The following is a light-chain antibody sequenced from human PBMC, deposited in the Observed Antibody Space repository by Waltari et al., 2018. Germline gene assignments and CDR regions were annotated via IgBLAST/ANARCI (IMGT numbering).Light chain of an antibody. CDR1: ESVLYSSNNKNH. CDR3: QQYYSTPLT. CDR2: WAS. V-gene: IGKV4-1*01. J-gene: IGKJ4*01. Sequence: DIVMTQSPDSLAVPLGERATINCKSSESVLYSSNNKNHLAWYQQKPGQPPKLLLYWASTRKSGVPYRFSGSGSETDFTLTVTSLQAEDVAVYYCQQYYSTPLTFGGGTKVEIK.